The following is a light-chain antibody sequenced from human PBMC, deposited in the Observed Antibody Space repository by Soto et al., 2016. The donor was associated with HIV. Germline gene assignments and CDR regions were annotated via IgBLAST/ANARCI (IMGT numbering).Light chain of an antibody. CDR3: QAWDSGTAV. Sequence: SYELTQPPSVSVSPGQTASITCSGNKLGDKYACWYQQKPGQSPVLVMYQDTKRPSGIPERFSGSNSGNTATLTISGTQSMDEADYYCQAWDSGTAVFGGGTKADRP. J-gene: IGLJ2*01. V-gene: IGLV3-1*01. CDR2: QDT. CDR1: KLGDKY.